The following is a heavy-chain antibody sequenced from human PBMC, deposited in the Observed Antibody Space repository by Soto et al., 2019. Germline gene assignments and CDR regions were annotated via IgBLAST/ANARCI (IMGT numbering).Heavy chain of an antibody. CDR1: SGSISSATW. V-gene: IGHV4-4*02. CDR3: ARTSRYSTRFYYYGMDV. D-gene: IGHD6-13*01. CDR2: IYPSGST. Sequence: SETLSLTCDVSSGSISSATWWSWVRQSPGKGLEWIGEIYPSGSTNYNPSLKGRVTMSVDKSKNQFSLNLSSVTAADTAVYYCARTSRYSTRFYYYGMDVWGQGTTVTVSS. J-gene: IGHJ6*02.